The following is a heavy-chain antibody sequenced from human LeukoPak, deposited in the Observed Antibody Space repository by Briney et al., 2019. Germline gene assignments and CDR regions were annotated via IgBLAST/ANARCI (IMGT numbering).Heavy chain of an antibody. J-gene: IGHJ6*03. CDR1: GFTFSSYW. Sequence: GGSLRLSCAPAGFTFSSYWMSWVRQAPGKGLEWVANIKQDGSEKYYVDSVKGRFTISRDNAKNSLYLQMNSLRAEDTAVYYCAREVRYYYYYMDVWGKGTTVTVSS. V-gene: IGHV3-7*01. CDR2: IKQDGSEK. CDR3: AREVRYYYYYMDV. D-gene: IGHD3-10*01.